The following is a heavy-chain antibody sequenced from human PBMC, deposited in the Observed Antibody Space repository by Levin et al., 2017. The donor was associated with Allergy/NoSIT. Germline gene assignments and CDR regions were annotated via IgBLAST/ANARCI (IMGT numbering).Heavy chain of an antibody. CDR2: IGTAGDT. Sequence: GESLKISCSTSGFTFSNYDMHWVRQTTGNGLEWVSGIGTAGDTYYPDSVKGRFTISRENAKNSLYLQMDNLRAGDTAVYYCARGNYGSGSYPFDYWGQGTLVTVSS. CDR1: GFTFSNYD. CDR3: ARGNYGSGSYPFDY. V-gene: IGHV3-13*04. D-gene: IGHD3-10*01. J-gene: IGHJ4*02.